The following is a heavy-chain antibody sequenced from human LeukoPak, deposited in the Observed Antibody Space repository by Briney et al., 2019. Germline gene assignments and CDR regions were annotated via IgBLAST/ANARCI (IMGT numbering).Heavy chain of an antibody. D-gene: IGHD4-17*01. CDR2: ISGSGGRT. V-gene: IGHV3-23*01. CDR1: GFTFSTYP. CDR3: AKERSTTTAFDY. J-gene: IGHJ4*02. Sequence: GGSLRLSCAASGFTFSTYPMSWVRQAPGKGLEWVSAISGSGGRTHYADSVKGRFTISRDNSKNTLFLQMNSLRAEDMAVYYCAKERSTTTAFDYWGQGTLVTVSS.